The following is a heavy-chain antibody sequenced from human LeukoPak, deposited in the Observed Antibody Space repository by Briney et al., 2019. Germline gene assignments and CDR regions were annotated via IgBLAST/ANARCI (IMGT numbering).Heavy chain of an antibody. J-gene: IGHJ4*02. D-gene: IGHD6-13*01. CDR3: ARVIKYSSSWYYDY. Sequence: ASVKVSCKASGYIFTSYNIYWVRQAPGQGLEWMGIINPSGGSTNYAQKFQGRVTMTRDMSTSTVYMELSSLRSEDTAVYYCARVIKYSSSWYYDYWGQGTLVTVSS. CDR1: GYIFTSYN. CDR2: INPSGGST. V-gene: IGHV1-46*01.